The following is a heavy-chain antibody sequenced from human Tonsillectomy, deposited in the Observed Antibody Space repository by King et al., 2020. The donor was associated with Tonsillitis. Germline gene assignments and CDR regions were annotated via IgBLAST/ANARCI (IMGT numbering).Heavy chain of an antibody. D-gene: IGHD3-22*01. CDR2: INHSEST. Sequence: VQLQQWGAGLLKPSETLSLTCAVYGGSFSGYYWSWIRQPPGKGLEWIGEINHSESTNYNPSLKSRVTISVDTSKNHFSLKLSSVTAADTAVYYCARGGYYDSSGYSDFDYWGQGTLVTVSS. CDR3: ARGGYYDSSGYSDFDY. J-gene: IGHJ4*02. CDR1: GGSFSGYY. V-gene: IGHV4-34*01.